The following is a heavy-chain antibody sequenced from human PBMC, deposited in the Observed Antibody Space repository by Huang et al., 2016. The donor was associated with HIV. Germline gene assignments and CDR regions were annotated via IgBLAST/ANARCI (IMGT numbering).Heavy chain of an antibody. V-gene: IGHV4-39*01. D-gene: IGHD3-10*01. CDR2: FFYDGNT. J-gene: IGHJ4*02. CDR1: EGSISSSSYY. Sequence: QLQLQESGPGLVKPSETLSLTCTVSEGSISSSSYYWGWIRKPPGKGLEWIETFFYDGNTYYNPSLKSRVTISVDTSKNQFSLNLSSVTAADTAVYYCAAMVRGVISYFDYWGQGTLVTVSS. CDR3: AAMVRGVISYFDY.